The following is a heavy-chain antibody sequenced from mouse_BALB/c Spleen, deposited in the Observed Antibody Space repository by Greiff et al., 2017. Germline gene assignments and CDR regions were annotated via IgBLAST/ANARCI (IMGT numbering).Heavy chain of an antibody. V-gene: IGHV1-5*01. CDR2: IYPGNSDT. J-gene: IGHJ2*01. Sequence: QSGTVLARPGASVKMSCKASGYSFTSYWMHWVKQRPGQGLEWIGAIYPGNSDTSYNQKFKGKAKLTAVTSASTAYMELSSLTNEDSAVYYCTRNNYGSNYFDYWGQGTTLTVSS. CDR3: TRNNYGSNYFDY. D-gene: IGHD1-1*01. CDR1: GYSFTSYW.